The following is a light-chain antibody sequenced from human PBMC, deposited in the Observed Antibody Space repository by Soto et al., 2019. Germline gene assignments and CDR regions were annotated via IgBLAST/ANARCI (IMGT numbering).Light chain of an antibody. V-gene: IGLV2-14*01. CDR1: SSDDGGYNY. CDR3: SSYTSSSTPYV. J-gene: IGLJ1*01. CDR2: EVS. Sequence: QSVLTQPASVSGSPGQSITISCTGTSSDDGGYNYVSWYQQHPGKAPKLMIYEVSNRPSGVSNRFSGSKSGNTASLTISGRQAEDEADYYCSSYTSSSTPYVFGTGTKVTVL.